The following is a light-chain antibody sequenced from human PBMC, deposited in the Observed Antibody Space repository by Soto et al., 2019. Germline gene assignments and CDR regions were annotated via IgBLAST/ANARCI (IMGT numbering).Light chain of an antibody. CDR3: SSYAGSLNVV. V-gene: IGLV2-8*01. CDR1: SSDIGGSNY. J-gene: IGLJ2*01. CDR2: EVS. Sequence: QSVLTQPPSASGSPGQSVTISCTGTSSDIGGSNYVSWYQQHPGKAPKIVTYEVSKRPSGVPDRFSGSKSGNTASLTVSGLQAEDEADYYCSSYAGSLNVVFGGGTKLTVL.